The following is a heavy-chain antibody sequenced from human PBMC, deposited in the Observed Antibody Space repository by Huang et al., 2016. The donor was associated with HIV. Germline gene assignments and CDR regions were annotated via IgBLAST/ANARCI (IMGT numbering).Heavy chain of an antibody. CDR1: GESFSGFY. Sequence: QVHLQQWGARLLKPSETLSLTCAVYGESFSGFYWSWIRQAPGQGLDRIGEINHSGKSNYNASLGSRMTRSVGTSKNQFSPKVTSVAVADTAIYYCARGRNLYGSGSSYNLYYFDYWGQGTPVTVSS. CDR3: ARGRNLYGSGSSYNLYYFDY. CDR2: INHSGKS. J-gene: IGHJ4*02. D-gene: IGHD3-10*01. V-gene: IGHV4-34*01.